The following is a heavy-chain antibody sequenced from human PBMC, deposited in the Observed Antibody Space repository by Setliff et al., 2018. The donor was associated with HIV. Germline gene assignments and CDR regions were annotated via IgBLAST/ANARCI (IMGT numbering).Heavy chain of an antibody. V-gene: IGHV3-30-3*01. J-gene: IGHJ6*03. CDR2: ISGDESQK. CDR1: GFIFRSLT. Sequence: GSLRLSCAASGFIFRSLTMHWVRQAPGKGLEWVALISGDESQKLYADSVRGRFTISRDNARNSLSLQMNSLGADDTAVYYCVRVAYEYIYGYNNYYYMDVWGKGTTVTVSS. CDR3: VRVAYEYIYGYNNYYYMDV. D-gene: IGHD5-18*01.